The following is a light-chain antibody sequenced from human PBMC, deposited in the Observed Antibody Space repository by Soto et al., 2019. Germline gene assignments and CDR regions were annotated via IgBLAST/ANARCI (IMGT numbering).Light chain of an antibody. J-gene: IGLJ1*01. Sequence: LTQPPSVSGAPGQRVTISCTGSSSNIGAGYDVQWYQQLPGTAPKLLIFGNTNRPSGVPDRFSGSKSGTSASLAVAGLQAEDEADYYCQSYDSSHYVFGTGTRSPS. CDR3: QSYDSSHYV. CDR2: GNT. V-gene: IGLV1-40*01. CDR1: SSNIGAGYD.